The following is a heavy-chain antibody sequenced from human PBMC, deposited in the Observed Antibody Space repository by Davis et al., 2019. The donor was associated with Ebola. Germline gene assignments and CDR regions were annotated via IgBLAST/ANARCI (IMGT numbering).Heavy chain of an antibody. CDR3: ASAFYDYVWGSYRY. CDR1: GFTFSDYY. D-gene: IGHD3-16*02. Sequence: GESLKISCAASGFTFSDYYMSWVRQAPGKGLEWVSSISSSSSYIYYADSVKGRFTISRDNAKTSLYLQMNSLRAEDTAVYYCASAFYDYVWGSYRYWGQGTLVTVSS. J-gene: IGHJ4*02. V-gene: IGHV3-21*01. CDR2: ISSSSSYI.